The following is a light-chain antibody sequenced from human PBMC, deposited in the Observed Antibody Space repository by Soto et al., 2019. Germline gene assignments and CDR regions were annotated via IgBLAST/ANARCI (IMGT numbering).Light chain of an antibody. CDR1: QSVSSSF. CDR2: GAS. V-gene: IGKV3-20*01. J-gene: IGKJ4*01. Sequence: EIVLTQSPGTLSLSPGERATLSCRASQSVSSSFLAWYQQKPGQAPRLLIYGASSRATGIPDRFSGSGSGTDFTLTISRLEPEEVAVYYGQQYGSSPLTFGGGTKVEIK. CDR3: QQYGSSPLT.